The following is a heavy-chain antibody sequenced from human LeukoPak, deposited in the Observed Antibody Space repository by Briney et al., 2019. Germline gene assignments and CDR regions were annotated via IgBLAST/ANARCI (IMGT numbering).Heavy chain of an antibody. CDR1: GFTFSSYS. D-gene: IGHD3-3*01. CDR3: ARDRNEGYDFWSGYPYFDY. V-gene: IGHV3-48*01. J-gene: IGHJ4*02. CDR2: ISSSSSTI. Sequence: PGGSLRLSCAASGFTFSSYSMNWVRQAPGKGLEWVSYISSSSSTIYYADSVKGRFTISRDNAKNSLYLQMNSLRAEDTAVYYCARDRNEGYDFWSGYPYFDYWGQGTLVTVSS.